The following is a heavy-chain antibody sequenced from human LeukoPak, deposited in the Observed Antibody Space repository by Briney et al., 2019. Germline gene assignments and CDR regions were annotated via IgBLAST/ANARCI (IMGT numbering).Heavy chain of an antibody. Sequence: GGSLRLSCAASGFTFSSYEFNWVRQAPGKGLEWVSYISSSGSTIYYADSVKGRFTISRDNSKNTLYPQMNSLRAEDTAVYYCAKAGYSYGYLFYWGQGTLVTVSS. CDR1: GFTFSSYE. J-gene: IGHJ4*02. D-gene: IGHD5-18*01. CDR2: ISSSGSTI. CDR3: AKAGYSYGYLFY. V-gene: IGHV3-48*03.